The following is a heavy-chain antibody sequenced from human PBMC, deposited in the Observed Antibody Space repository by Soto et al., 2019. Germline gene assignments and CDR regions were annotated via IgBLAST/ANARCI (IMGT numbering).Heavy chain of an antibody. CDR2: INPNSGGT. CDR3: ARDQGDYSIAHYYYYGVDV. Sequence: GASVKVSCKASGYTFTGYYMHWVRQAPGQGLEWMGWINPNSGGTNYAQKFQGWVTMTRDTSISTAYMELSRLRSDDTAVYYCARDQGDYSIAHYYYYGVDVWGQGTTVPVSS. V-gene: IGHV1-2*04. J-gene: IGHJ6*02. CDR1: GYTFTGYY. D-gene: IGHD4-4*01.